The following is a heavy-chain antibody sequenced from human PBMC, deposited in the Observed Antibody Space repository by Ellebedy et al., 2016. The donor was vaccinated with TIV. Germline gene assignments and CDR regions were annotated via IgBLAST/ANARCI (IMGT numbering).Heavy chain of an antibody. V-gene: IGHV1-46*01. CDR3: ARNYPDYYDSSGYYYVLWD. J-gene: IGHJ4*02. Sequence: ASVKVSXXASGYTFTSYYMHWVRQAPGQGLEWMGIINPSGGSTSYAQKFQGRVTMTRDTSTSTVYMELSSLRSEDTAVYYCARNYPDYYDSSGYYYVLWDWGQGTLVTVSS. CDR1: GYTFTSYY. D-gene: IGHD3-22*01. CDR2: INPSGGST.